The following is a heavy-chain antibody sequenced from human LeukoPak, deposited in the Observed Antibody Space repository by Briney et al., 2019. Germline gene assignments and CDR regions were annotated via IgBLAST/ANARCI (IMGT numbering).Heavy chain of an antibody. V-gene: IGHV4-30-2*01. D-gene: IGHD6-13*01. CDR3: ARAPDLIAAAGTVDY. CDR1: GGSIGSGGYY. Sequence: PSQTLSLTCTVSGGSIGSGGYYWSWIRQPPGKGLEWIGYIYHSGSTYYNPSLKSRVTISVDRSKNQFSLKLSSVTAADTAVYYCARAPDLIAAAGTVDYWGQGTLVTVSS. J-gene: IGHJ4*02. CDR2: IYHSGST.